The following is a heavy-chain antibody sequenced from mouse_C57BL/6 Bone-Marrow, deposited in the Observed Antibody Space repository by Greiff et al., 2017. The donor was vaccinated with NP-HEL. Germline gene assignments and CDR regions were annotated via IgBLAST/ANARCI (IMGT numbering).Heavy chain of an antibody. J-gene: IGHJ4*01. CDR2: IDPGDCDT. V-gene: IGHV14-1*01. Sequence: EVQLQQSGAELVRPGASVKLSCTASGFNIKDYYMHWVKQRPEQGLEWIGEIDPGDCDTEYVQKFQGKDTMTADTSSNTAYLQLSSLTSEDTAVYYCTFTVVAGDAMDYWGQGTSVTVSS. CDR3: TFTVVAGDAMDY. D-gene: IGHD1-1*01. CDR1: GFNIKDYY.